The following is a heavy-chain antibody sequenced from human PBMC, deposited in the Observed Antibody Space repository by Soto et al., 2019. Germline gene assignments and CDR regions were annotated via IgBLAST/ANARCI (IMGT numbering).Heavy chain of an antibody. J-gene: IGHJ2*01. Sequence: SETLSLTCTVSGDSISSGPYYWGWIRQPPGKGLEWIGSFYYTGNTCYNPSLKSRVTISVGASKSQFSLKLSSVTAADTAVYYCARRSFTSDWYFDLWGRGTLVT. V-gene: IGHV4-39*01. CDR3: ARRSFTSDWYFDL. D-gene: IGHD2-2*01. CDR1: GDSISSGPYY. CDR2: FYYTGNT.